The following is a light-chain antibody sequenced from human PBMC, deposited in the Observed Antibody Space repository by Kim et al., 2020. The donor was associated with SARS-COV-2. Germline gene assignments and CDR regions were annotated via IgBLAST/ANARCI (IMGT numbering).Light chain of an antibody. Sequence: SYELTQPPSVSVAPGKTARITCGGNNIGSKSVHWYQQKPGQAPVLVIFYDSDRPSRIPERFSGSNSGNTATLTISRVEAGDEADYYCQVWNSGTDHSRVFGGGTQLTVL. V-gene: IGLV3-21*04. CDR3: QVWNSGTDHSRV. CDR1: NIGSKS. J-gene: IGLJ3*02. CDR2: YDS.